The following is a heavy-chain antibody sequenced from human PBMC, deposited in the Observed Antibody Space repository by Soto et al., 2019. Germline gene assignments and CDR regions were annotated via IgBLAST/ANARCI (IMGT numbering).Heavy chain of an antibody. CDR2: IWYDGSNK. CDR1: GFTFSSYG. D-gene: IGHD3-10*01. CDR3: ARDRYGFGELLWDSYYFDY. J-gene: IGHJ4*02. Sequence: GGSLRLSCAASGFTFSSYGMHWVRQAPGKGLEWVAVIWYDGSNKYYADSVKGRFTISRDNSKNTLYLQMNSLRAEDTAVYYCARDRYGFGELLWDSYYFDYWGQGTLVTVSS. V-gene: IGHV3-33*01.